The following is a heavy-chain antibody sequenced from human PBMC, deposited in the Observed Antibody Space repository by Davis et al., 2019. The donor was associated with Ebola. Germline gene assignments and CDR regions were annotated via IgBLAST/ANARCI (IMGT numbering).Heavy chain of an antibody. CDR3: ARDLEYFWSGMVDYGMDV. CDR2: INHSGST. Sequence: MPSETLSLTCAVYGGSFSGYYWSWIRQPPGKGLEWIGEINHSGSTNYNPSLKSRVTISVDTSKNQFSLKLSSVTAADTAVYYCARDLEYFWSGMVDYGMDVWGQGTTVTVSS. CDR1: GGSFSGYY. V-gene: IGHV4-34*01. J-gene: IGHJ6*02. D-gene: IGHD3-3*01.